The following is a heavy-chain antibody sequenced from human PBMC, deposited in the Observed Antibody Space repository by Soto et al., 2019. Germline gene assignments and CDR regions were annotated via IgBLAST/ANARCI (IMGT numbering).Heavy chain of an antibody. J-gene: IGHJ4*02. CDR3: ARSTLGGNYYEDY. Sequence: GASVKVSCKASGGTLSSYTISWLRQAPGQGLEWMGRIIPILGIANYAQKFQGRVTITADKSTSTAYMELSSLRSEDTAVYYCARSTLGGNYYEDYWGKVTLVTFAS. D-gene: IGHD1-26*01. V-gene: IGHV1-69*02. CDR1: GGTLSSYT. CDR2: IIPILGIA.